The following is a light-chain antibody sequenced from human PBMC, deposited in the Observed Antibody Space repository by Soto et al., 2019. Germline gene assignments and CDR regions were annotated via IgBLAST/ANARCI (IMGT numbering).Light chain of an antibody. CDR3: QQRSNWPPIT. J-gene: IGKJ5*01. CDR2: DAS. Sequence: EIVLTHSPATLSLSPCERATLCFSASQSVSSYLAWYQQKPGQAPRLLIYDASNRATGIPARFSGSGSGTDFTLTISSLEPEDFAVYYCQQRSNWPPITFGQGTRLEI. V-gene: IGKV3-11*01. CDR1: QSVSSY.